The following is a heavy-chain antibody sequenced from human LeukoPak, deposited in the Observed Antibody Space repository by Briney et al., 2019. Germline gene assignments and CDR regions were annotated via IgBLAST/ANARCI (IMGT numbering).Heavy chain of an antibody. Sequence: SETLSLTCAVYGGSFSGYYWSWIRQPPGKGLEWIGEINHSGSTNYNPSLKSRVTISVDTSKNQFSLKLSSVTAADTAVYYCASATSYYYGSSGYHYDSWGQGTLVTVSS. J-gene: IGHJ4*02. D-gene: IGHD3-22*01. CDR2: INHSGST. CDR1: GGSFSGYY. V-gene: IGHV4-34*01. CDR3: ASATSYYYGSSGYHYDS.